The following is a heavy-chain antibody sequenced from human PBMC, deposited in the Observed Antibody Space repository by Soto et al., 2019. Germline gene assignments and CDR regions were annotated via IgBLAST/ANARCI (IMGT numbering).Heavy chain of an antibody. J-gene: IGHJ6*02. CDR1: GYSFTSYW. D-gene: IGHD2-21*02. V-gene: IGHV5-51*01. CDR2: IYPGDSDT. Sequence: PGESLKISCKGSGYSFTSYWIGWVRQMPGKGLEWMGIIYPGDSDTRYSPSFQGQVTISADKSISTAYLQWSSLKASDTAMYYCARHSYGGNSRFKGRYYYGMDVWGQGTTVTVSS. CDR3: ARHSYGGNSRFKGRYYYGMDV.